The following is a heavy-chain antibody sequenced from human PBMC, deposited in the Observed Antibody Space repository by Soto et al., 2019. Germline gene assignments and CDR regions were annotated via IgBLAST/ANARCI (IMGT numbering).Heavy chain of an antibody. CDR3: ARLLGAARPGGDFFDY. J-gene: IGHJ4*02. V-gene: IGHV1-3*01. Sequence: GASVKVSCKASGYTFTSYTMHWVRQAPGQRLEWMGWINAANGNTKYSQKFQGRVTITRDTSASTAYMELSSLRSEDTAVYYCARLLGAARPGGDFFDYWGQGTLVTVSS. CDR2: INAANGNT. D-gene: IGHD6-6*01. CDR1: GYTFTSYT.